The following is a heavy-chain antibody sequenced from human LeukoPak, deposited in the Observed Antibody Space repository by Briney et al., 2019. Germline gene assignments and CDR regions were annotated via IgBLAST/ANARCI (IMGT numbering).Heavy chain of an antibody. CDR2: ISSSSSTI. J-gene: IGHJ6*02. CDR3: ARVGPLWFGELFTPIPYYYYYGMDV. D-gene: IGHD3-10*01. CDR1: GFTFSSYS. Sequence: PGGSLRLSCAASGFTFSSYSMNWVRQAPGKGLEWVSYISSSSSTIYYADSVKGRFTISRDNAKNSLYLQMNSLRDEDTAVYYCARVGPLWFGELFTPIPYYYYYGMDVWGQGTTVTVSS. V-gene: IGHV3-48*02.